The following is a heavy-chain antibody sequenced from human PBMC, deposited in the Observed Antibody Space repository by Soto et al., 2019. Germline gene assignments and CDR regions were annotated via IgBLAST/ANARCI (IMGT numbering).Heavy chain of an antibody. J-gene: IGHJ6*03. CDR1: GYSLTDNG. V-gene: IGHV1-8*01. D-gene: IGHD2-8*01. CDR3: ARVYGYYYYYMDV. CDR2: ISPDSGKT. Sequence: EQSGAEVKKPGASVKVSCKASGYSLTDNGITWVRQASGQGLEYVGWISPDSGKTDYAQKFQGRVTMTRHTSINTVYMELSSLRSDDTAVYYCARVYGYYYYYMDVWGKGTTVTVSS.